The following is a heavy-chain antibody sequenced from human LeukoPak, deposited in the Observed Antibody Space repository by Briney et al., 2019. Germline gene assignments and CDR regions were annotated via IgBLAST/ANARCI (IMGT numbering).Heavy chain of an antibody. J-gene: IGHJ4*02. CDR1: GGCFRGYY. CDR2: INHSGST. CDR3: ARAGWLRTKGYFDY. Sequence: PSETPSPTLGVYGGCFRGYYWSWIRPPPRKGVEWVGEINHSGSTNYNPSLKSRVTISVDTSKNQFPLKLSSVTAADTAVYYCARAGWLRTKGYFDYWGQGTLVTVSS. D-gene: IGHD5-12*01. V-gene: IGHV4-34*01.